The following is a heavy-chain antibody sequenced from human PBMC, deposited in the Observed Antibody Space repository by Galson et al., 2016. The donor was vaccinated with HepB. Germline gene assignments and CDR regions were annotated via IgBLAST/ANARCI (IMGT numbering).Heavy chain of an antibody. V-gene: IGHV3-15*07. Sequence: SLRLSCAASGFSFSHAWMGWVRQAPRKGLEWVGRIKRNADGGTTDYAAPVKGRFTISRDASKNTLYLQMNSLKTEDKAGYYCFTDHLGGAAAWGGEFFDYWGQGTLVTVSS. CDR1: GFSFSHAW. D-gene: IGHD3-10*01. CDR2: IKRNADGGTT. CDR3: FTDHLGGAAAWGGEFFDY. J-gene: IGHJ4*02.